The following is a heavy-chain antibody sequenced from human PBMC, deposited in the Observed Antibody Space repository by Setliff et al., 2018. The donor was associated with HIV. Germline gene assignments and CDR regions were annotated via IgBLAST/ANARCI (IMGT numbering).Heavy chain of an antibody. CDR2: LYFTGST. J-gene: IGHJ5*02. D-gene: IGHD5-12*01. Sequence: PSETLSLTCTVSGGSVSSGSYYWGWIRQPPGKGLEWIGTLYFTGSTYYNPSLKSRVTISGDTTKNQFSLKLTSVTAADTAVYYCARGGRSTVATWAWFDPWGQGTLVTVSS. V-gene: IGHV4-39*07. CDR1: GGSVSSGSYY. CDR3: ARGGRSTVATWAWFDP.